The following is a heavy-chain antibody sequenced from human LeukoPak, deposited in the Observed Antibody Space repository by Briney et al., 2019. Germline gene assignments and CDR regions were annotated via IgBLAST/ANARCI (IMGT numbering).Heavy chain of an antibody. CDR2: INSDGSST. CDR3: ARGPTGWYFDL. CDR1: GFTFSTDW. D-gene: IGHD3-9*01. V-gene: IGHV3-74*01. Sequence: GGSLRLSCAASGFTFSTDWMHWVRQAPGKGLVWFSRINSDGSSTNYADSVKGRFTISRDNAKNTLYLQMNSLRAEDTAVYYCARGPTGWYFDLWGRGTLVTVSS. J-gene: IGHJ2*01.